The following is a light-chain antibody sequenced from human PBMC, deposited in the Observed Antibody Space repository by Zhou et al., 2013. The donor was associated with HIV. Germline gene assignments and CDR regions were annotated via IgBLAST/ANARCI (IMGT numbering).Light chain of an antibody. CDR1: QSVSSSY. J-gene: IGKJ5*01. CDR2: GAS. V-gene: IGKV3-20*01. Sequence: EIVLTQSPGTLSLSPGERATLSCRASQSVSSSYLAWYQKKPGQSPRLLIYGASIRATGIPVRFSGSGSGTDFSLTISRLEPEDFAVYYCQQYGSSPITFGQGTRLEIK. CDR3: QQYGSSPIT.